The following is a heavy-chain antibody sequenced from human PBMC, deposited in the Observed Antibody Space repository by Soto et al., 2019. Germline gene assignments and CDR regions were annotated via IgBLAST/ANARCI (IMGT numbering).Heavy chain of an antibody. CDR1: GYTFTSYA. CDR3: ATAYSGYENTTTNYYYYGMDV. Sequence: QVQLVQSGAEVKKPGASVKVSCKASGYTFTSYAMHWVRQAPGQRLEWMGWINAGNGNTKYSQKFQGRVTITRDTSAXXAXMXXSSLRSEDTAVYYCATAYSGYENTTTNYYYYGMDVWGQGPTVTVSS. J-gene: IGHJ6*02. V-gene: IGHV1-3*01. D-gene: IGHD5-12*01. CDR2: INAGNGNT.